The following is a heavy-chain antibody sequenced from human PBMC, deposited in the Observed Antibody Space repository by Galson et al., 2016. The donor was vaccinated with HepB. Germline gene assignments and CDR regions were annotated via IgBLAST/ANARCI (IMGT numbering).Heavy chain of an antibody. J-gene: IGHJ3*01. CDR1: GVTFGRYG. Sequence: SLRISCEASGVTFGRYGMRWVRQAPGKGLEWVAGIWSDGSSKNYADSVKGRFIIFRDNSRNTLYLEMNSLRAEDTAVYYCAKDPPVTADPNDAFDVWGQGTKVTVSS. V-gene: IGHV3-33*06. D-gene: IGHD4-17*01. CDR3: AKDPPVTADPNDAFDV. CDR2: IWSDGSSK.